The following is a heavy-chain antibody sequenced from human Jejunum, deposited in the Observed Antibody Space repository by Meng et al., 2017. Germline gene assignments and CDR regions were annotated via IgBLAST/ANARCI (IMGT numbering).Heavy chain of an antibody. CDR3: ARGELLWDY. J-gene: IGHJ4*02. D-gene: IGHD2-2*01. V-gene: IGHV4-30-4*01. CDR1: GDAISSGEYF. Sequence: AQLQEPGPALVKPSQTPSLTCTVSGDAISSGEYFWSCGRQPPGKGLEWIGYMDYRGSTFYNPSLKSRVTISVDTSKNQCSLTPSSLTAADTAVYFCARGELLWDYWGQGTLVTVSS. CDR2: MDYRGST.